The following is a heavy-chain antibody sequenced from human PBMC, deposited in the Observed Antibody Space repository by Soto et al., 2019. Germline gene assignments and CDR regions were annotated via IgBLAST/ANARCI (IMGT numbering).Heavy chain of an antibody. D-gene: IGHD5-18*01. Sequence: WGSLRLSCAASGISTISYWIVWGRQAPVRGLEWVASIKNDGSEEYYMDSLKGRFTISRDNALNSLYLQMNSLRAEDTAVYFCVTGYHSDYWGQGTLVTVSS. J-gene: IGHJ4*02. V-gene: IGHV3-7*03. CDR3: VTGYHSDY. CDR1: GISTISYW. CDR2: IKNDGSEE.